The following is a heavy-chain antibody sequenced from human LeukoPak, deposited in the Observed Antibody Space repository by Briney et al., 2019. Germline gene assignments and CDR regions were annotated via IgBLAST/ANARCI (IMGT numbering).Heavy chain of an antibody. CDR1: GGSFSGYY. D-gene: IGHD4-23*01. Sequence: PSETLSLTCAVYGGSFSGYYWSWIRQPPGKWLEWIGDINHSGSTNYNPSLKSRVTISFDTSKNQFSLKLRSVTAADTAVYYCAKEGGNGGNSPFDYWGQGTLVTVSS. V-gene: IGHV4-34*01. CDR3: AKEGGNGGNSPFDY. CDR2: INHSGST. J-gene: IGHJ4*02.